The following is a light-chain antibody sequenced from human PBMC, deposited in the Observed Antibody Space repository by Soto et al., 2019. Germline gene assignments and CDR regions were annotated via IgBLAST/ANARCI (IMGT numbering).Light chain of an antibody. CDR1: SGHSSYI. CDR2: LEGSGSY. Sequence: QSVLTQSSSASASLGSSVKLTCTLSSGHSSYIIAWHQQQPGKAPRYLMKLEGSGSYNKGSGVPDRVSGSSSGADHYLTISNLQAEDEAEYYCETWDSNTHVFGGGTQLTVL. V-gene: IGLV4-60*03. J-gene: IGLJ7*01. CDR3: ETWDSNTHV.